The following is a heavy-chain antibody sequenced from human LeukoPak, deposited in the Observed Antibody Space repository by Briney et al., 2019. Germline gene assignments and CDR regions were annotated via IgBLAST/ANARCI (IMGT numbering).Heavy chain of an antibody. V-gene: IGHV3-13*01. CDR2: IGTAGDT. D-gene: IGHD1-26*01. Sequence: GGSLRLSCAASGFTFSSYDMHWVRQATGKGLEWVSAIGTAGDTYYPGSVKGRFTISRENAKNSLYLQMNSLRAEDTAIYYCARDDHAVGPLDYWGQGTLVTVSS. CDR3: ARDDHAVGPLDY. J-gene: IGHJ4*02. CDR1: GFTFSSYD.